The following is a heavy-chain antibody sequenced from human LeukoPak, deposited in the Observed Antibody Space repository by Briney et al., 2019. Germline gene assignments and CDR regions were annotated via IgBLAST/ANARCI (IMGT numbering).Heavy chain of an antibody. Sequence: GGSLRLSCAACGFTFSSYAMSWVRQAPGKGLEWVSAISGSGGSTYYADSVKGRFTISRDNSKNTLYLQMNSLRAEDTAVYYCAKDLKSTVSVSAFDIWGQGTMVTVSS. J-gene: IGHJ3*02. D-gene: IGHD4-17*01. CDR2: ISGSGGST. CDR1: GFTFSSYA. CDR3: AKDLKSTVSVSAFDI. V-gene: IGHV3-23*01.